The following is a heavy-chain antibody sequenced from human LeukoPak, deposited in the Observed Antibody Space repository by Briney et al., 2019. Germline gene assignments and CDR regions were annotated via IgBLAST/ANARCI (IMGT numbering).Heavy chain of an antibody. V-gene: IGHV1-69*04. D-gene: IGHD3-10*01. CDR1: GGTFSSYA. CDR2: IIPILGIA. J-gene: IGHJ6*02. CDR3: AREVTMVRGVITHYYYGMDV. Sequence: ASVKVSCKASGGTFSSYAISWVRQAPGQGLEWMGRIIPILGIANYAQKFQGRVTITADKSTSTAYMELSRLRSEDTAVYYCAREVTMVRGVITHYYYGMDVWGQGTTVTVSS.